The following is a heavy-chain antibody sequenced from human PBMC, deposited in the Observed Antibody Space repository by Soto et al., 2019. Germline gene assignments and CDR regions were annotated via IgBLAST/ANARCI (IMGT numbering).Heavy chain of an antibody. Sequence: GASVKVSCKASGGTFSSYSISWVRQAPGQGLEWMGGIIPIFGTANYAQKFQGRVTITADESTSTAYMELSSLRSEDTAVYYCAIEYSSSPPYYPIGYRGQGTLVTVPS. D-gene: IGHD6-6*01. CDR3: AIEYSSSPPYYPIGY. V-gene: IGHV1-69*13. CDR2: IIPIFGTA. CDR1: GGTFSSYS. J-gene: IGHJ4*02.